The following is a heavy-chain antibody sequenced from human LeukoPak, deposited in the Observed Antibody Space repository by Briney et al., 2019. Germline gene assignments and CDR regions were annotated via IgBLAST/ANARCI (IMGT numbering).Heavy chain of an antibody. V-gene: IGHV3-30*18. CDR1: GFTFSSYG. Sequence: GGSLRLSCAASGFTFSSYGMHWVRQAPGKGLEWVAVISYDGSNKYYADSVKGRFTISRDNSKNTLYLQMNSLRAEDTAVYYCAKEISLYCSGGSCYPLGFDYWGQGTLVTVSS. CDR2: ISYDGSNK. J-gene: IGHJ4*02. D-gene: IGHD2-15*01. CDR3: AKEISLYCSGGSCYPLGFDY.